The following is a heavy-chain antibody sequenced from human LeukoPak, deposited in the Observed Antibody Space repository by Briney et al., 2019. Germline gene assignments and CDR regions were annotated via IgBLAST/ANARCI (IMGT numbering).Heavy chain of an antibody. Sequence: GGSLRLSCAASGFTFSSYALSWVRQAPGKGLEWVSAISGSGGSTYYADSVKGRFTISRDNSKNTLYLQMNSLRAEDTAVYYCAKDRGYDFWSGSKQYMDVWGKGTTVTVSS. CDR3: AKDRGYDFWSGSKQYMDV. CDR1: GFTFSSYA. D-gene: IGHD3-3*01. CDR2: ISGSGGST. V-gene: IGHV3-23*01. J-gene: IGHJ6*03.